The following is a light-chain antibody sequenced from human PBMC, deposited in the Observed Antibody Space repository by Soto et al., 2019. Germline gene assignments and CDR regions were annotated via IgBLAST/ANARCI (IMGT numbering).Light chain of an antibody. CDR3: QQYSRWPPYT. CDR2: GAS. J-gene: IGKJ2*01. V-gene: IGKV3-15*01. Sequence: ELVMTQSTGTLYLSPGERATIACRASQSVSSNLAWYQQKPGQAPRLIMYGASTRATGIPARFSGSGSGTEFTLTISRLQSEDFAVYYCQQYSRWPPYTFGQGTKLEI. CDR1: QSVSSN.